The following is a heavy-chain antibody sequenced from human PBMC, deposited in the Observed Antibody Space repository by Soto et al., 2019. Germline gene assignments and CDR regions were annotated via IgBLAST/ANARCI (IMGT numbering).Heavy chain of an antibody. CDR2: IYYNGRA. D-gene: IGHD3-10*01. J-gene: IGHJ4*02. Sequence: QVQLQESGPGLVKPSQTLSLTCAVSGASISSGDYYWSWIRQHPGKGLEWIGCIYYNGRAYYNPSLNSRVTMSSDTSKNQFSLKLSSVTAADTAVYYCARRGAGSGSFDYWGQGALVTVSS. CDR1: GASISSGDYY. V-gene: IGHV4-31*11. CDR3: ARRGAGSGSFDY.